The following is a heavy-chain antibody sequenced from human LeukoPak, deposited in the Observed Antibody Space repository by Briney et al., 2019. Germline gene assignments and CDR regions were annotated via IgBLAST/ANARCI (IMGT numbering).Heavy chain of an antibody. CDR3: ARELGSGWSPFDY. Sequence: ASVNVSCKASGYTFTSYYMHWVRQAPGQGLEWMGIINPSGGSTSYAQKFQGRVTMTRDTSTSTVYMELSSLRSVDTAVYYCARELGSGWSPFDYWGQGTLVTVSS. D-gene: IGHD6-19*01. CDR2: INPSGGST. V-gene: IGHV1-46*01. J-gene: IGHJ4*02. CDR1: GYTFTSYY.